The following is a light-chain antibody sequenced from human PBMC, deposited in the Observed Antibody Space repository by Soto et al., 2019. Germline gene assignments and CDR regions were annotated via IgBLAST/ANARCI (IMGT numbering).Light chain of an antibody. CDR1: QGIRND. Sequence: EIPMTQSPSSLSASLGDRVTITSRASQGIRNDLGWYQQKPGKAPKRLIYSSSNLQSVVPSRFSGSGSGTEVILTISSLQPEDSATYYCQQHHSFPRTFVQGTKV. J-gene: IGKJ1*01. CDR3: QQHHSFPRT. V-gene: IGKV1-17*01. CDR2: SSS.